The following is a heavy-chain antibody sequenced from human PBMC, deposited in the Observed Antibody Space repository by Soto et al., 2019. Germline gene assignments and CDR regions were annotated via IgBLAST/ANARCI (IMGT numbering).Heavy chain of an antibody. CDR1: GVSIHNSHSF. CDR2: VYYSGGA. D-gene: IGHD2-21*01. Sequence: SETLSLTCAVSGVSIHNSHSFWGWIRQPPGRGLEFIANVYYSGGAHYNPSFKSRVTISVDTATNQVSLRMSSVTAADTAVYFCGRVVEGATRHTDFDSWGQGTLVTVSS. CDR3: GRVVEGATRHTDFDS. V-gene: IGHV4-39*01. J-gene: IGHJ5*01.